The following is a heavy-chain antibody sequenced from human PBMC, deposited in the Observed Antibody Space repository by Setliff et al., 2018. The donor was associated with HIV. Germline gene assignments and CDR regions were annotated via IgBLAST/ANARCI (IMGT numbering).Heavy chain of an antibody. V-gene: IGHV1-69*13. CDR1: GGTFSSYA. CDR2: IIPIFGTA. CDR3: ARSDYYDSSGYSWFDP. J-gene: IGHJ5*02. D-gene: IGHD3-22*01. Sequence: AASVKVSCKASGGTFSSYAISWVRQAPGQGLEWMGGIIPIFGTANYAQKFQGRVTITADESTSTAYMELSSLRSEDTAVYYCARSDYYDSSGYSWFDPWGQGTLVTV.